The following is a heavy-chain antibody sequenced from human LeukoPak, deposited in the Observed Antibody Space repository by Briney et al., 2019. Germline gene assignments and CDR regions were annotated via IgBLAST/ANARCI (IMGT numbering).Heavy chain of an antibody. V-gene: IGHV1-18*01. CDR3: LRANGCYGAGTSCYYMDI. Sequence: GASVKLSCTASGYTFSDYAITWVRQAPGQGLEWMGWISTQNGNTTSAPTTQGRVTMTTDKSTSTAYLELRSMRSDDTAAYDYLRANGCYGAGTSCYYMDIWGRGTAVSVFS. J-gene: IGHJ6*03. CDR1: GYTFSDYA. CDR2: ISTQNGNT. D-gene: IGHD3-10*01.